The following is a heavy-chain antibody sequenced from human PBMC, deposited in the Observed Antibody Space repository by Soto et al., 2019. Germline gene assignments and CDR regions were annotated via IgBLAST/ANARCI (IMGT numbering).Heavy chain of an antibody. V-gene: IGHV5-10-1*01. J-gene: IGHJ4*02. CDR1: GYRFTSYW. CDR3: ARVGATTLHYFDS. D-gene: IGHD1-26*01. CDR2: IEPRDSYT. Sequence: VECLTSSCQVSGYRFTSYWISWVRQVPGKGLECLGRIEPRDSYTNYSPSFQCHVTISVDKSINTAYLQWNSLKASDTAIYYCARVGATTLHYFDSWGQGTLVTVSS.